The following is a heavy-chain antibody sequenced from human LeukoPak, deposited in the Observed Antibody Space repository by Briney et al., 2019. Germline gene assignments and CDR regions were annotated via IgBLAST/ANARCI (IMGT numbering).Heavy chain of an antibody. CDR2: IYPGDSDT. J-gene: IGHJ5*02. CDR3: ARSPSLDNWFDP. CDR1: GSSFTSYW. D-gene: IGHD6-13*01. Sequence: GESLQISCKGSGSSFTSYWIGWVRPLPGKGLEGMGIIYPGDSDTRYSPSFQGQVTISADKSISTAYLQWSSLKASDTAMYYCARSPSLDNWFDPWGQGTLVTVSS. V-gene: IGHV5-51*01.